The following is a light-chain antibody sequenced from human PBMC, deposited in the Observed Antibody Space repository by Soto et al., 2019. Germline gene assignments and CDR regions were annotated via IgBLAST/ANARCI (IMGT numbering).Light chain of an antibody. J-gene: IGKJ1*01. V-gene: IGKV3-20*01. CDR2: GAS. Sequence: EIVLTQSPGTLSLSPGARATLSCRASQSVSSSYLAWYQQKPGQAPRLLIYGASSRAAGIPDRFSGSGSGTDFTLTISRLEPEDVAVYYCQQDGSSPRTFGQGTKVEIK. CDR1: QSVSSSY. CDR3: QQDGSSPRT.